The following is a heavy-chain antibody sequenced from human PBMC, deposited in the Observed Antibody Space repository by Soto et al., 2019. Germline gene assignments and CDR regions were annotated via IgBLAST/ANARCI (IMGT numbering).Heavy chain of an antibody. D-gene: IGHD6-13*01. CDR1: GYTFTSYG. Sequence: ASVKVSCKASGYTFTSYGISWVRQAPGQGLEWMGWISAYNGNTNYAQKLQGRVTMTTDTSTSTAYMELRSLTSDDTAVYYCARVKQQLAYYYCYYGIDVWGQGTTVTVSS. J-gene: IGHJ6*02. V-gene: IGHV1-18*04. CDR3: ARVKQQLAYYYCYYGIDV. CDR2: ISAYNGNT.